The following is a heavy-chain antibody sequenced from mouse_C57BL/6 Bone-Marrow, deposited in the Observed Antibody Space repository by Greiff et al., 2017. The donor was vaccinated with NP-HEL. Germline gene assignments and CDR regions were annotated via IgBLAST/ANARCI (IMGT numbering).Heavy chain of an antibody. CDR1: GFTFSSYG. CDR3: ARRKLYYFDY. V-gene: IGHV5-6*02. D-gene: IGHD4-1*01. CDR2: ISSGGSYT. Sequence: EVMLVESGGDLVKPGGSLKLSCAASGFTFSSYGMSWVRQTPDKRLEWVATISSGGSYTYYPDSVKGRFTISRDNAKNTLYLQMSSLKSEDTAMYYCARRKLYYFDYWGQGTTLTVSS. J-gene: IGHJ2*01.